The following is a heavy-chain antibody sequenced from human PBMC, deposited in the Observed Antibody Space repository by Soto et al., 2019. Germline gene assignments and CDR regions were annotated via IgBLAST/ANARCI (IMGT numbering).Heavy chain of an antibody. Sequence: LRLSCAASGFTFSSYWMHWVRQAPGKGLVWVSRINSDGSSTSYADSVKGRFTISRDNAKNTLYLQMNSLRAEDTAVYYCATYTYYDFWGLDYWGQGTLVTVSS. CDR2: INSDGSST. CDR3: ATYTYYDFWGLDY. J-gene: IGHJ4*02. V-gene: IGHV3-74*01. D-gene: IGHD3-3*01. CDR1: GFTFSSYW.